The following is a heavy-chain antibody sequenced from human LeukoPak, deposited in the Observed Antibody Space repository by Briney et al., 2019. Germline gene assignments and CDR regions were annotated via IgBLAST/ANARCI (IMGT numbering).Heavy chain of an antibody. CDR3: ARDAIAAFDY. J-gene: IGHJ4*02. V-gene: IGHV3-30-3*01. CDR2: ISYDGSNR. Sequence: PGGSLRLSCAASGFTFSTYAMHWVRQAPGKGLEWVALISYDGSNRYYADSVKGRFTISRDNAKNSLYLQMNSLRAEDTAVYYCARDAIAAFDYWGQGTLVTVSS. CDR1: GFTFSTYA. D-gene: IGHD6-13*01.